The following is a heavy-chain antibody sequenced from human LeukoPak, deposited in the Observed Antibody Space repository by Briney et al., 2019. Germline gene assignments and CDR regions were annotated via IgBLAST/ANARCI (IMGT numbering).Heavy chain of an antibody. CDR3: ARDRRGRDYGDYKSYYFDY. Sequence: PSETLSLTCTVSGGSISSYYWSWIRQPPGKGLEWIGYIYYSGSTNYNPSLKSRVTISVDTSKNQFSLKLSSVTAADTAVYYCARDRRGRDYGDYKSYYFDYWGQGTLVTVSS. D-gene: IGHD4-17*01. V-gene: IGHV4-59*01. J-gene: IGHJ4*02. CDR1: GGSISSYY. CDR2: IYYSGST.